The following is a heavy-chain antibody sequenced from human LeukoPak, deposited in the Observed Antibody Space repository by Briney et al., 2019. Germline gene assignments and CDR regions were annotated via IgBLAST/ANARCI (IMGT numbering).Heavy chain of an antibody. Sequence: SETLSLTCAVYGGSFSGYYWSWIRQPPGKGLEWIGEINHSGSTNYNPSLKSRVTISVDTSKNQFSLKLSSVTAADTAVYYCARGPFNYYDSSGYPRGYFDYWGQGTLVTVSS. CDR2: INHSGST. D-gene: IGHD3-22*01. V-gene: IGHV4-34*01. CDR1: GGSFSGYY. CDR3: ARGPFNYYDSSGYPRGYFDY. J-gene: IGHJ4*02.